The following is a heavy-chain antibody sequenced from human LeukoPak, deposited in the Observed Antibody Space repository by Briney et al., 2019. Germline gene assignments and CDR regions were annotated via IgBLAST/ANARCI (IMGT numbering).Heavy chain of an antibody. CDR3: LAKMADNSGDY. CDR2: IKSYVHGGTT. J-gene: IGHJ4*01. V-gene: IGHV3-15*01. Sequence: PGGSLRLSCAASGFTFSHARMSWVRQAPGKGLEWIGLIKSYVHGGTTDYAAPVQGRFTISRDDSKSIVYLQMTSLRAEDTGVYYCLAKMADNSGDYWGQEPWSPSPQ. D-gene: IGHD5-24*01. CDR1: GFTFSHAR.